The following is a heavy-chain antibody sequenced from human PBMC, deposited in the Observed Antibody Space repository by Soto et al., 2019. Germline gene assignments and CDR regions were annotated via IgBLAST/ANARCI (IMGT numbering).Heavy chain of an antibody. CDR2: IIPIFGTA. Sequence: QVQLVQSGAEVKKPGSSVKVSCKASGGTFSSYAISWVRQAPGQGLEWMGGIIPIFGTANYAQKFQGRVPITADESTRTGDMELSSRRSEDTAVYYCARTYCCGGSPYCYYYHYGMDVWGQGTTVTVSS. D-gene: IGHD2-15*01. V-gene: IGHV1-69*01. CDR1: GGTFSSYA. J-gene: IGHJ6*02. CDR3: ARTYCCGGSPYCYYYHYGMDV.